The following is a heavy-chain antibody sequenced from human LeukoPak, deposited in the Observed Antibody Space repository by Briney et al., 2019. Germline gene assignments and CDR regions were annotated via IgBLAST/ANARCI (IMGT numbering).Heavy chain of an antibody. CDR1: GGSISSGGYY. J-gene: IGHJ4*02. Sequence: SQTLSLTCTVSGGSISSGGYYWSWIRQRPGKGLEWIGYIYYSGSTYYNPSLKSRVTISVDTSKNQFSLKLSSVTAADTAVYYCAREGEVREMTTWGQGTLVTVSS. CDR3: AREGEVREMTT. D-gene: IGHD5-24*01. V-gene: IGHV4-31*02. CDR2: IYYSGST.